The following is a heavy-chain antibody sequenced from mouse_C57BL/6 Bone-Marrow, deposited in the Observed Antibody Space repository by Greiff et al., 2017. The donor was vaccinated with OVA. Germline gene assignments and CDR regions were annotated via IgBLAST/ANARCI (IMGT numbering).Heavy chain of an antibody. D-gene: IGHD3-2*02. V-gene: IGHV1-55*01. CDR2: IYPGSGST. J-gene: IGHJ4*01. CDR3: ARRLRLPSYYAMDY. Sequence: VQLQQSGAELVKPGASVKMSCKASGYTFTSYWITWVKQRPGPGLEWIGDIYPGSGSTNYNEKFKSKATLTVDTSSSTAYMQLSSLTSEDSAVYYCARRLRLPSYYAMDYWGQGTSVTVSS. CDR1: GYTFTSYW.